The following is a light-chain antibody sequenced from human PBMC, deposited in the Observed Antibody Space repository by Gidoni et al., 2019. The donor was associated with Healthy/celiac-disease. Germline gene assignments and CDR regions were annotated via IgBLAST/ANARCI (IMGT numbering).Light chain of an antibody. Sequence: DIHMTQSPSSLSASVGDRVTIPCLSSQSISSYLNWYQQKPGKAPKLLIYSASSLKSGVPSRFSGSGTGTELTLTISSMKLEDVETDDCQQSYSTSALTFGGGTKVEIK. CDR3: QQSYSTSALT. CDR1: QSISSY. V-gene: IGKV1-39*01. CDR2: SAS. J-gene: IGKJ4*01.